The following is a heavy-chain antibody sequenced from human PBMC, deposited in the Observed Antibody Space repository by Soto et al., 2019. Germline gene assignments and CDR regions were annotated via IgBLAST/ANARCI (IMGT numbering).Heavy chain of an antibody. CDR3: ARDRDTAMGYVGNYGMDV. Sequence: QVQLQESGPGLVKPSQTLSLTCTVSGGSISSGGYYWSWIRQHPGKGLEWIGYIYYSGSTYYNPSLKSRVTITVDTSKNQFSLRLSSVTAADTAVYYCARDRDTAMGYVGNYGMDVWGQGTTVTVSS. J-gene: IGHJ6*02. D-gene: IGHD5-18*01. CDR2: IYYSGST. V-gene: IGHV4-31*03. CDR1: GGSISSGGYY.